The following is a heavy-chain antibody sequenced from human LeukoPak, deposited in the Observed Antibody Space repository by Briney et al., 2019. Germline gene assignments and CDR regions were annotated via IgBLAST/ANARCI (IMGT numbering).Heavy chain of an antibody. CDR3: ASYRIVGATSVYFQH. Sequence: SETLSLTCTVSGGSISSYYWSWIRQPPGKGLEWIGYIYYSGSTNYNPSLKSRVTISVDTSKNQFSLKLSSVTAADTAVYYCASYRIVGATSVYFQHWGQGTLVTVSS. J-gene: IGHJ1*01. V-gene: IGHV4-59*01. D-gene: IGHD1-26*01. CDR2: IYYSGST. CDR1: GGSISSYY.